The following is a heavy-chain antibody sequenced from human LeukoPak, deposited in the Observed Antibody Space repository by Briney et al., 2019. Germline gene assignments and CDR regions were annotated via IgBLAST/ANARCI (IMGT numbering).Heavy chain of an antibody. Sequence: ASVKVSCKAFGYTFTNYNIAWVRQAPGQGLEWVGWISAYNSNTKYAQKLQGRVTMTTDTSTSTAYMELRSLRFDDTAIYYCARDGYFDSWGQGTLVTVSS. CDR2: ISAYNSNT. J-gene: IGHJ4*02. CDR3: ARDGYFDS. V-gene: IGHV1-18*01. CDR1: GYTFTNYN.